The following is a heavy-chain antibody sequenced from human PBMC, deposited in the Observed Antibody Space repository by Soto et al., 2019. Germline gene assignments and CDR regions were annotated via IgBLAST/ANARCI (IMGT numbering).Heavy chain of an antibody. V-gene: IGHV3-23*04. CDR2: ISGSGGST. D-gene: IGHD3-3*01. J-gene: IGHJ4*02. Sequence: EVQLVESGGGLIQPGGSLRLSCAASGFTFSSYAMSWVRQAPGKGLEWVSAISGSGGSTYYADSVKGRFTISRDNSKNTLYLQMNSLRAEDTAVYYCAKRLTQGAYYDFWSGPYPNFDYWGQGTLVTVSS. CDR3: AKRLTQGAYYDFWSGPYPNFDY. CDR1: GFTFSSYA.